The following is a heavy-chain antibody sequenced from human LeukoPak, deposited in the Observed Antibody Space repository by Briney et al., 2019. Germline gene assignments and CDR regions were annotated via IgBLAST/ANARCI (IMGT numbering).Heavy chain of an antibody. CDR1: GFTFSSYW. CDR3: AREVVVPAAILFYFDY. CDR2: IKQDGSEK. D-gene: IGHD2-2*01. J-gene: IGHJ4*02. V-gene: IGHV3-7*01. Sequence: GGSLRLSCAASGFTFSSYWMSWVRQAPGKGLEWVANIKQDGSEKYYVDSVKCRFTISRDNAKNSLYLQMNSLRAENTAVYYCAREVVVPAAILFYFDYWGQGTLVTVSS.